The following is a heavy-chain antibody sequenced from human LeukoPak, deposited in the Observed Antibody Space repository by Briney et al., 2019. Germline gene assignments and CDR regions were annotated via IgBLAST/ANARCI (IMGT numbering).Heavy chain of an antibody. J-gene: IGHJ6*02. CDR1: EFSLSDFC. Sequence: GGSLRLSCTASEFSLSDFCMDWVRQAPGKGLEWVSSISSSSSYIYYADSVKGRFTISRDNAKNSLYLQMNSLRAEDTAVYYCARDNGSWYFADYYGMDVWGQGTTVTVSS. CDR3: ARDNGSWYFADYYGMDV. V-gene: IGHV3-21*01. D-gene: IGHD6-13*01. CDR2: ISSSSSYI.